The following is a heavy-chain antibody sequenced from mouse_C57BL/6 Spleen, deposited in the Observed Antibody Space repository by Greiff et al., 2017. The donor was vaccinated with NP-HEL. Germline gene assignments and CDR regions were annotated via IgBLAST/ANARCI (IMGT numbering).Heavy chain of an antibody. CDR1: GYTFTDYH. CDR2: INPNNGGT. D-gene: IGHD1-1*01. CDR3: ARGPYYYGSSYPPWYFDV. Sequence: VQLQQSGPELVKPGASVKIPCKASGYTFTDYHMDWVKQSHGKSLEWIGDINPNNGGTIYNQKFKGKATLTVDKSSSTAYMELRSLTSEDTAVYYCARGPYYYGSSYPPWYFDVWGTGTTVTVSS. J-gene: IGHJ1*03. V-gene: IGHV1-18*01.